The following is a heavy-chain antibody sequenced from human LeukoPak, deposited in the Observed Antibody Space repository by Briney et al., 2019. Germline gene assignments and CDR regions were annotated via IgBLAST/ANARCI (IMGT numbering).Heavy chain of an antibody. CDR1: GFTFSTYG. CDR3: ARFRPSYGLGSYGGNFDL. Sequence: HPGGSLRLSCAASGFTFSTYGIHWVRQAPGKGLEWVANIKYEGSEQYYVDSVKGRFIISRDNARNSLYLQMDSLRAEDTAVYYCARFRPSYGLGSYGGNFDLWGRGTLATVSS. V-gene: IGHV3-7*01. J-gene: IGHJ2*01. CDR2: IKYEGSEQ. D-gene: IGHD3-10*01.